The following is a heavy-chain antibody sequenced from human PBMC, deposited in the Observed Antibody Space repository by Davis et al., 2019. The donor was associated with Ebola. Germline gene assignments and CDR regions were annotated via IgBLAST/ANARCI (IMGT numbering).Heavy chain of an antibody. V-gene: IGHV4-39*01. CDR2: IYYSGST. CDR3: ASLTTYYYDSSGYHQTNYFDY. D-gene: IGHD3-22*01. J-gene: IGHJ4*02. CDR1: GGSISSSSYY. Sequence: MPSETLSLTCTVSGGSISSSSYYWGWIRQPPGKGLEWIGSIYYSGSTYYNPSLKSRVTISVDTSKNQFSLKLSSVTAADTAVYYCASLTTYYYDSSGYHQTNYFDYWGQGTLVTVSS.